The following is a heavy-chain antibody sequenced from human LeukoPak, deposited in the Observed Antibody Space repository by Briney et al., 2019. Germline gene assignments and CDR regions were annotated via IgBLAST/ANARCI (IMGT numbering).Heavy chain of an antibody. CDR1: GFTFSSYA. CDR2: ISGSGGST. D-gene: IGHD6-25*01. V-gene: IGHV3-23*01. J-gene: IGHJ4*02. Sequence: PGGSLRLSCAASGFTFSSYALSWVRQAPGKGLEWVSAISGSGGSTYYADSVKGRFTISRDNSKNALYLQMNSLRAEDTAVYYCAQSGRYYFDYWGQGTLVTVSS. CDR3: AQSGRYYFDY.